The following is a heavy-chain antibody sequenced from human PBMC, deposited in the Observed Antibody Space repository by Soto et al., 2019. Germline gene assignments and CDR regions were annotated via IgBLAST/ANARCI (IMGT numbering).Heavy chain of an antibody. CDR2: TYYRSKWYN. CDR1: GDSVSSNSAA. D-gene: IGHD3-10*01. CDR3: ARVSSAMVRGVIPTVGMDV. J-gene: IGHJ6*04. Sequence: KQSQTLSLTCAISGDSVSSNSAAWNWIRQSPSRGLEWLGRTYYRSKWYNDYAVSVKSRITINPDTSKNQFSLQLNSVTPEDTAVYYCARVSSAMVRGVIPTVGMDVWGKGTTVTVSS. V-gene: IGHV6-1*01.